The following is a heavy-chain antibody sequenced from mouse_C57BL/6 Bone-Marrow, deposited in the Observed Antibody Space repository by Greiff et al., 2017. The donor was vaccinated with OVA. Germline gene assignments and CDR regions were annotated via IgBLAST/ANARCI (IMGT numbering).Heavy chain of an antibody. V-gene: IGHV1-55*01. Sequence: VQLQQPGAELVKPGASVKMSCKASGYTFTSYWITWVKQRPGQGLEWIGVIYPGSGSTNYNEKFKSKATLTVDTSSSTAYMQLSSLTSEDSAVYYCARLGDGSRAYYFDYWGQGTTLTVSS. D-gene: IGHD1-1*01. CDR3: ARLGDGSRAYYFDY. CDR1: GYTFTSYW. CDR2: IYPGSGST. J-gene: IGHJ2*01.